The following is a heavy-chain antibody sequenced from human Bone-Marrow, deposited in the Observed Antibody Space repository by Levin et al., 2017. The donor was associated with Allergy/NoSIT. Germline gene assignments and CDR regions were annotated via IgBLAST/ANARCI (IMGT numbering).Heavy chain of an antibody. CDR1: GFTFDDYG. CDR2: INWNGGST. CDR3: ARVAEECSSTSCYAFDY. D-gene: IGHD2-2*01. V-gene: IGHV3-20*04. Sequence: GGSLRLSCAASGFTFDDYGMSWVRQAPGKGLEWVSGINWNGGSTGYADSVKGRFTISRDNAKNSLYLQMNSLRAEDTALYYCARVAEECSSTSCYAFDYWGQGTLVTVSS. J-gene: IGHJ4*02.